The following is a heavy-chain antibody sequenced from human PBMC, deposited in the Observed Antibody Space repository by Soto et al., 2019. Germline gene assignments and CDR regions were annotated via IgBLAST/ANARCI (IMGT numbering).Heavy chain of an antibody. CDR1: GDSVSNNSYS. CDR3: ARRYGWLYFDY. CDR2: IYSSENT. D-gene: IGHD6-19*01. Sequence: SEPLSLTCTVSGDSVSNNSYSWGWIRQSPGKGLEWIGTIYSSENTYYNPSLLSRVTISVDTSKNEFSLRLSSVTAADTALYYCARRYGWLYFDYWGQGSLVTVS. J-gene: IGHJ4*02. V-gene: IGHV4-39*01.